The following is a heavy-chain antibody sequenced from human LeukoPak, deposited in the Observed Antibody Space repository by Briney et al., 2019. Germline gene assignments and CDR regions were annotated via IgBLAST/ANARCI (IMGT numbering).Heavy chain of an antibody. CDR3: ARDFGLRCSGGTCYSVYYYGMDV. CDR1: GFSFGNYA. CDR2: IKQGGSEK. V-gene: IGHV3-7*03. D-gene: IGHD2-15*01. Sequence: PGGSLRLSCSASGFSFGNYAMYWVRQAPGKGLEWVANIKQGGSEKYYVDSVKGRFTISRDNANNSLYLQMNSLRAEDTAVYYCARDFGLRCSGGTCYSVYYYGMDVWGKGTTVTVSS. J-gene: IGHJ6*04.